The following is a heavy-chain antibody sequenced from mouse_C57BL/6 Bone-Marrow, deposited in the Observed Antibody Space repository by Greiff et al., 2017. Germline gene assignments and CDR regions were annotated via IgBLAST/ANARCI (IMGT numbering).Heavy chain of an antibody. Sequence: VQLQQSGAELVKPGASVKMSCKASGYTFTTYPIEWMKQNHGNILEWIGNFHPYTDDPRYNEKFKGKATLTVEKSSSTVYLELRRLTTEDSAVYYCARRGVGENALDYWGQGTSVTVSS. CDR3: ARRGVGENALDY. CDR1: GYTFTTYP. CDR2: FHPYTDDP. J-gene: IGHJ4*01. V-gene: IGHV1-47*01.